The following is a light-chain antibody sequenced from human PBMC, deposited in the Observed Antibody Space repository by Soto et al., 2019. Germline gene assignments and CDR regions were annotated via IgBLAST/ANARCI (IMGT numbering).Light chain of an antibody. Sequence: EIVLTQSPGTLSLSPGERVTLSCRASQSVSSNYLAWYQHKPGQAPRLIIYGASARATGIPDRFSGSGSGTDFTLTISRLEPEDFAVYYCQQYSSSLYTVGQGTKLEIK. J-gene: IGKJ2*01. CDR1: QSVSSNY. CDR3: QQYSSSLYT. V-gene: IGKV3-20*01. CDR2: GAS.